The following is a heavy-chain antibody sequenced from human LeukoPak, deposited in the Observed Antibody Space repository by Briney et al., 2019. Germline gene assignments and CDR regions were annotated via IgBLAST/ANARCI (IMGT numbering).Heavy chain of an antibody. D-gene: IGHD2-21*02. CDR1: GGSISSGGYS. CDR3: ARGAFSDYYFDY. V-gene: IGHV4-30-2*01. Sequence: SSETLSLTCAVSGGSISSGGYSWSWIRQPPGKGLEWIGYIYHSGSTYYNPSLKSRVTISVDRSKNQFSLKLSSVTAADTAVYYCARGAFSDYYFDYWGQGTLVTVSS. CDR2: IYHSGST. J-gene: IGHJ4*02.